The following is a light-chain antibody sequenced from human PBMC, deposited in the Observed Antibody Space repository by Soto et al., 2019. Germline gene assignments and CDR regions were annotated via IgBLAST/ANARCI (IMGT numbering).Light chain of an antibody. CDR3: QQRKNWQVT. J-gene: IGKJ5*01. V-gene: IGKV3-11*01. CDR2: DAS. CDR1: QMVSSY. Sequence: EIDFTQSPVTLSLSPGERATLSFMAMQMVSSYFAWYQQKPGQAPRLLIYDASNRATGIPARFSGSGSGTDFTLTISSLEPEDFAVYYCQQRKNWQVTFGQGTRLEI.